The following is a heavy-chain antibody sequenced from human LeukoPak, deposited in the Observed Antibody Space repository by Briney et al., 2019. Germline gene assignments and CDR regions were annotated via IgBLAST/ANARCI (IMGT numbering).Heavy chain of an antibody. CDR3: ARECSSGWLYYYCYMDV. CDR1: GFTFSSYA. CDR2: ISSNGGST. V-gene: IGHV3-64*01. D-gene: IGHD6-19*01. J-gene: IGHJ6*03. Sequence: GGSLRLSRAASGFTFSSYAMHWVRQAPGKGLEYVSAISSNGGSTYYANSVKGRFTISRGNSKNTLYLQMGSLRAEDMAVYYCARECSSGWLYYYCYMDVWGKGTTVTVSS.